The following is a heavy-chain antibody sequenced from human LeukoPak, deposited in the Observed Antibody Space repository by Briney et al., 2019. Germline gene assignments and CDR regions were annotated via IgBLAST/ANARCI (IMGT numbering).Heavy chain of an antibody. CDR2: INSNSGDT. J-gene: IGHJ4*02. CDR1: GYTFTNYH. Sequence: ASVKVSCKASGYTFTNYHMNWVRQAPGQGLEWMGWINSNSGDTNYARKFQGRVTMTRATSSNTAYMELSRLRSDDTAVYYRATEGAYNFWSGYLAYWGQGTLVTVSS. CDR3: ATEGAYNFWSGYLAY. D-gene: IGHD3-3*01. V-gene: IGHV1-2*02.